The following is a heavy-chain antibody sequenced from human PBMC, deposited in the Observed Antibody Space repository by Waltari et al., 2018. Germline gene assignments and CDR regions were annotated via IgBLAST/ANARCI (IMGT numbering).Heavy chain of an antibody. CDR3: ARGHPFTIVSPRYYYYYYMDV. CDR1: SGSLTGYH. J-gene: IGHJ6*03. Sequence: QVHLQQWGAGLLKPSETLSLTCGVYSGSLTGYHWNWIRQAPGKGLAWIGEINHSGNTDYNPSLESRVTISADTSKNQFSLHLTSVTAADTAVYYCARGHPFTIVSPRYYYYYYMDVWDKGTAVTVSS. V-gene: IGHV4-34*01. CDR2: INHSGNT. D-gene: IGHD3-9*01.